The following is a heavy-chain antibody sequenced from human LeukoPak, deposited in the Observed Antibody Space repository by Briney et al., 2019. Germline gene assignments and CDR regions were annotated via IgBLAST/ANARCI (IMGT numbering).Heavy chain of an antibody. CDR1: GFTFSSYS. CDR3: ATDFYDST. Sequence: GGSLRLSCAASGFTFSSYSMNWVRQAPGKGLEWVGRIRSNSDGGTIDYAAPVKGRFTLSRDDSKTTLYLQMNSLQTEDTAVYYCATDFYDSTWGQGTLVTVSS. J-gene: IGHJ5*02. V-gene: IGHV3-15*07. D-gene: IGHD3-22*01. CDR2: IRSNSDGGTI.